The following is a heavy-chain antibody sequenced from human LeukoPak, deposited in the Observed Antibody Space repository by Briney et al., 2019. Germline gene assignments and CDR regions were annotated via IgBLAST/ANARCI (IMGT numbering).Heavy chain of an antibody. CDR1: GFTFNTYW. J-gene: IGHJ6*02. CDR2: IKEDESEK. D-gene: IGHD3/OR15-3a*01. Sequence: PGGSLRLSCAASGFTFNTYWMSWVREAPRKGLEWVANIKEDESEKYYVDSVKGRFTISRDNAKDSLYLQMNSLRAEDTAMYYCARVRTLWTYYGMDVWGQGTTVTVSS. CDR3: ARVRTLWTYYGMDV. V-gene: IGHV3-7*01.